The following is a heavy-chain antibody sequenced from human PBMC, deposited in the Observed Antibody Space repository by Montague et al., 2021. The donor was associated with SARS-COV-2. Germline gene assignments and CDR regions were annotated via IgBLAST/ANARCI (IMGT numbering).Heavy chain of an antibody. J-gene: IGHJ6*02. CDR1: GGSLSGYY. D-gene: IGHD2-2*01. V-gene: IGHV4-34*01. CDR3: ARVTYRQLCVPRYYGMDV. CDR2: ISHSGRT. Sequence: SETLSLTCAVYGGSLSGYYWSWIRQPPGEGLEWIAEISHSGRTSYNPSLKSRVTISVDTSKKQFSLKLSSATAADTAVYYCARVTYRQLCVPRYYGMDVWGQGTTVTVSS.